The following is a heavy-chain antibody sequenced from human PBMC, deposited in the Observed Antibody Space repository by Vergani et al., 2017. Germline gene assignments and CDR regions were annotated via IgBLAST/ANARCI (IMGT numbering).Heavy chain of an antibody. J-gene: IGHJ4*02. D-gene: IGHD3-16*01. V-gene: IGHV3-30*02. Sequence: QVQLVESGGGVVQRGGSLRLSCAMSGFTLSNYDMQWIRQGQGKGLEFVAFIQFDGSNQYYADSVKGRFTLTRDFSKNTLFLQMNSLRTDDTATYYCANHCRAWGSNYGGQGTQVIVSS. CDR3: ANHCRAWGSNY. CDR2: IQFDGSNQ. CDR1: GFTLSNYD.